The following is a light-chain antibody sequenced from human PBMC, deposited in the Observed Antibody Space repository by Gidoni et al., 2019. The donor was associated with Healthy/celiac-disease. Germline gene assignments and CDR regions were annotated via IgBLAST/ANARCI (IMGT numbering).Light chain of an antibody. CDR2: AAS. CDR3: QQSYSTPFT. CDR1: QSISSY. J-gene: IGKJ3*01. V-gene: IGKV1-39*01. Sequence: DPVSITCRASQSISSYLNWYQQKPEKAPKLLIYAASSLQSGVPSRFSGSGSGTDFTLTISSLQPEDFATYYCQQSYSTPFTFGPGTKVDIK.